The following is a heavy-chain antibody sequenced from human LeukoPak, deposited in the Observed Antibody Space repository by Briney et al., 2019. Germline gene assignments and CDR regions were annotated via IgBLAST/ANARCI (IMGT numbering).Heavy chain of an antibody. D-gene: IGHD2-21*01. J-gene: IGHJ6*03. Sequence: SETLSLTCTVSGGSISVYYWTWIRQPPGKGLEWIGEINHSGSTNYNPSLKSRVTISVDTSKNQFSLKLSSVTAADTAVYYCARHNHPLGIGYMDVWGKGTTVTVSS. CDR3: ARHNHPLGIGYMDV. CDR2: INHSGST. V-gene: IGHV4-34*01. CDR1: GGSISVYY.